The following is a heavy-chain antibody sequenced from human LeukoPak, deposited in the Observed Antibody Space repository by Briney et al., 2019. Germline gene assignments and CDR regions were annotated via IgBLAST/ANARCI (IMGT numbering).Heavy chain of an antibody. Sequence: GGSLRLSCAATGFTFSSYAMSWVRQAPGKGLEWVSAISGSGGSTYYADSVKGRFTISRDNAKNSLYLQMDSLRAEDTALYYCAKDTGRPTDAITMEDNAFDIWGQGTVVTVSS. CDR3: AKDTGRPTDAITMEDNAFDI. V-gene: IGHV3-23*01. CDR2: ISGSGGST. J-gene: IGHJ3*02. CDR1: GFTFSSYA. D-gene: IGHD3-3*01.